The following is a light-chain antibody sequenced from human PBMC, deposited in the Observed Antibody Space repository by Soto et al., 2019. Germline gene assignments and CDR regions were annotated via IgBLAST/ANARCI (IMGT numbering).Light chain of an antibody. Sequence: EIVMTQSPATLSVSPGERATLSCRASQRVGNNLAWYQQKPGQAPRLLIYGASTMATGIPARFSGSGSGTEFTLTLSSLQSEDFAIYSCQQYNHWPPLTFGGGTKVEIK. CDR1: QRVGNN. V-gene: IGKV3-15*01. J-gene: IGKJ4*01. CDR3: QQYNHWPPLT. CDR2: GAS.